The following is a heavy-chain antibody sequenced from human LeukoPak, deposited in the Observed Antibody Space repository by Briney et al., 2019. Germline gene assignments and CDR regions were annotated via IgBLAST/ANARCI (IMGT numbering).Heavy chain of an antibody. CDR1: GFTFSSYS. D-gene: IGHD3-16*01. CDR2: ISSSSSTI. J-gene: IGHJ3*02. Sequence: PGGSLRLSCAASGFTFSSYSMNWVRQAPGKGLEWVSYISSSSSTISYADSVKGRFTISRDNAKNSLYLQMNSLRAEDTAVYYCARDHLRGGGIMGAAFDIWGQGTMVTVSS. V-gene: IGHV3-48*01. CDR3: ARDHLRGGGIMGAAFDI.